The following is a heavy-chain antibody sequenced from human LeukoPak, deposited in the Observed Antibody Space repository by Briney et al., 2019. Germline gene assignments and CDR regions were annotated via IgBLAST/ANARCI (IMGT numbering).Heavy chain of an antibody. D-gene: IGHD4-23*01. CDR1: GYTFTGYY. J-gene: IGHJ4*02. V-gene: IGHV1-2*02. CDR2: INPNSSVT. CDR3: ARERGGNSPFDS. Sequence: ALVKVSCKTSGYTFTGYYMHWVRQAPGQGLEWMGWINPNSSVTNYAQRFQGRVTMTRDTSISAAYMELRWLTSDDTAVYYCARERGGNSPFDSWGQGTLVTVSS.